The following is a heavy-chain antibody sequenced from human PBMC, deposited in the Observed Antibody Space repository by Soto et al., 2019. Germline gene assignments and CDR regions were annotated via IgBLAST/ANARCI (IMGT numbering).Heavy chain of an antibody. CDR3: ARAGKYYYGSGSPYYYGMDV. CDR2: ISGYNGNT. CDR1: GYTFTSYG. J-gene: IGHJ6*02. V-gene: IGHV1-18*04. D-gene: IGHD3-10*01. Sequence: QVQLVQSGAEVKKPGASVKGSCKASGYTFTSYGVSWVRQAPGQGLEWMGWISGYNGNTNDAQKLQGRVTMTTDTSTRTAYMELPSLRSDDTDVYYCARAGKYYYGSGSPYYYGMDVWGQGITVTVSS.